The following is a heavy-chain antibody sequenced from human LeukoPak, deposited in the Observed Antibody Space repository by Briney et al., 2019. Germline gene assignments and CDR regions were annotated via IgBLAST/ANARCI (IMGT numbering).Heavy chain of an antibody. CDR3: ARLRGPSGSYFYYYYMDV. Sequence: PSGTLSLTCSVSGGSMSSHYWSWIRQPPGKGLEWIGYIYYSGSTNYNPSLKSRVTISADTSKNQFSLNLKSVTAADTAVYYCARLRGPSGSYFYYYYMDVWGKGATVTVSS. V-gene: IGHV4-59*11. CDR2: IYYSGST. D-gene: IGHD1-26*01. J-gene: IGHJ6*03. CDR1: GGSMSSHY.